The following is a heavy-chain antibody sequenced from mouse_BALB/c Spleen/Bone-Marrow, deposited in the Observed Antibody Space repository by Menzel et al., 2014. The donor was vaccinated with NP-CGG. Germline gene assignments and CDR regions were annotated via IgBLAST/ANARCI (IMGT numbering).Heavy chain of an antibody. Sequence: QVQLQQPGAELMKPGASVKISCKATGYTFSSYWIEWVKQRPGHGLEWIGEILPGSGSTNYNEKFKGKATFTADPSSNTAYMQLRSRKSEDSAVYYCEKNVITPAWFAYWGQGTLVTVSA. CDR3: EKNVITPAWFAY. CDR2: ILPGSGST. J-gene: IGHJ3*01. V-gene: IGHV1-9*01. CDR1: GYTFSSYW.